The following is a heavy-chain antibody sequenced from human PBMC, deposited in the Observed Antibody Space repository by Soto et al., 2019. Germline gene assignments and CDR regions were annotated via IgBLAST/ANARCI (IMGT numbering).Heavy chain of an antibody. J-gene: IGHJ4*02. CDR1: GGSISSGDYY. CDR3: ARAEKELAYCGGDCYPHFDY. Sequence: QVQLQESGPGLVKPSQTLSLTCTVSGGSISSGDYYWSWIRQPPGKGLEWIGYIYYSGSTYYNPSLKSRVTISVDTSKNQFSLKLSSVTAADTAVYYCARAEKELAYCGGDCYPHFDYWGQGTLVTVSS. D-gene: IGHD2-21*02. CDR2: IYYSGST. V-gene: IGHV4-30-4*01.